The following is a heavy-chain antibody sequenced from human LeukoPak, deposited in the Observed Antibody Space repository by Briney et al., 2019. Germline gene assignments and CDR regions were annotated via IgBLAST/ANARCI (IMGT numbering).Heavy chain of an antibody. CDR1: GFTFSSYS. CDR2: ISSGSSFI. CDR3: ARGRGYYYGMDV. V-gene: IGHV3-21*01. J-gene: IGHJ6*02. Sequence: GGSLRLSCAASGFTFSSYSLNWVHQAPGKGLEWVSSISSGSSFIYYADSVKGRFTISRDNAKNSLYLQMNSLRAEDTAVYYCARGRGYYYGMDVWGQGTTVTVSS.